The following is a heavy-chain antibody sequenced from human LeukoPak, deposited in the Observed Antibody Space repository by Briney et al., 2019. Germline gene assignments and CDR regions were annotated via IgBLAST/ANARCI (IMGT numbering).Heavy chain of an antibody. D-gene: IGHD6-19*01. J-gene: IGHJ5*02. V-gene: IGHV5-51*01. CDR1: GYSFTSYW. CDR3: ARLGVAASFWFDP. CDR2: IYPGDSDT. Sequence: GESLQISCKGSGYSFTSYWIGWVRQLPGKGLEWMGIIYPGDSDTRYSPSFQGQVTISADKSISTAYLQWSSLKASDTAMYYCARLGVAASFWFDPWGQGTLVTVSS.